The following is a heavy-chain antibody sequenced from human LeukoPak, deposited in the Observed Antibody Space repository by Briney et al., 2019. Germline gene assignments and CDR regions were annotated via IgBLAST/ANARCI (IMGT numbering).Heavy chain of an antibody. D-gene: IGHD2-21*02. V-gene: IGHV4-39*07. CDR1: GGSVSSGSYY. Sequence: SETLSLTCTVSGGSVSSGSYYWGWIRQPPGKGLEWIGSIFYSGSTYYNPSLKSRVSISVDTSNNQFSLRLSSVTAADTAVYYCARDVVVTSSPDAFDTWGQGTMVAVSS. CDR2: IFYSGST. CDR3: ARDVVVTSSPDAFDT. J-gene: IGHJ3*02.